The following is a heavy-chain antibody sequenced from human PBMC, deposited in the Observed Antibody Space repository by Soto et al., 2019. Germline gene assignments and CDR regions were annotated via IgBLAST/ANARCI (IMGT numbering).Heavy chain of an antibody. Sequence: QVQLQQWGAGLLKPSETLSLTCAVYGGSFSGYYWSWIRQPPGKGLEWIGEINQSGSTNYNPSLKSRVTISVATSKNQFSLKLSSVTAADTAVYYCARTYSSSGSPFDYWGQGTLVTVSS. CDR3: ARTYSSSGSPFDY. CDR2: INQSGST. J-gene: IGHJ4*02. CDR1: GGSFSGYY. D-gene: IGHD6-13*01. V-gene: IGHV4-34*01.